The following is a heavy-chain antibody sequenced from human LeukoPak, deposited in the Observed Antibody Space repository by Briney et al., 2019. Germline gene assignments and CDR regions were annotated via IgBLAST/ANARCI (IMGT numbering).Heavy chain of an antibody. V-gene: IGHV3-30*03. D-gene: IGHD6-25*01. CDR1: GFTFSNYA. CDR3: AREVPAAARAFDY. Sequence: GGSVRLSCAASGFTFSNYAMHWVRQAPGKGLEWVAVISDDGSNKYYADSVKGRFTISRDNSKNTLYLQMNSLRAEDTAVYYCAREVPAAARAFDYWGQGTLVTVSS. J-gene: IGHJ4*02. CDR2: ISDDGSNK.